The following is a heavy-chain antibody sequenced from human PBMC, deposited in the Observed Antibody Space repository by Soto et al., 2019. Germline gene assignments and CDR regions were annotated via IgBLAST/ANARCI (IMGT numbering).Heavy chain of an antibody. CDR3: ARPPYPGWSNAVCYPLDY. J-gene: IGHJ4*02. CDR2: INPSGGST. Sequence: QVQLVQSGAEVKKPGASVKISCKASGYTFTSYYMHWVRQAPGQGLEWMGIINPSGGSTNYARKLQGRVAMTWDTSTSRVYLELNSLRSQDTAVHYCARPPYPGWSNAVCYPLDYWGQGTLVTVAS. CDR1: GYTFTSYY. V-gene: IGHV1-46*01. D-gene: IGHD2-8*01.